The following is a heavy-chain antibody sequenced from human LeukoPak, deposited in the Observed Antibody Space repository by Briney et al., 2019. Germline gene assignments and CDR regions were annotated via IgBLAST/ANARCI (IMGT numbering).Heavy chain of an antibody. D-gene: IGHD3-3*01. Sequence: PGGSLRLSCAASGFNFSRFRMNWVRQAPGKGLEWVANIKQDGSEKYYVDSVKGRFTISRDNAKNSLYLQMNSLRADDTAVYFCARVDDFWSGYYSDHWGQGSLVTVSS. CDR3: ARVDDFWSGYYSDH. V-gene: IGHV3-7*01. CDR2: IKQDGSEK. J-gene: IGHJ4*02. CDR1: GFNFSRFR.